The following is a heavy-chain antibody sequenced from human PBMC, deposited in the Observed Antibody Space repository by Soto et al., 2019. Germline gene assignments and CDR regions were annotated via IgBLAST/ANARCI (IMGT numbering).Heavy chain of an antibody. D-gene: IGHD6-13*01. Sequence: SETLSLTCTVSGGSISSSSYYWGWIRQPPGKGLEWIGSIYYSGSTYYNPSLKSRVTISVDTSKNKFSLKRSYVTAADTAVYYCARADAAGTGNYFDYWGQGTLVTVSS. V-gene: IGHV4-39*07. CDR2: IYYSGST. CDR1: GGSISSSSYY. J-gene: IGHJ4*02. CDR3: ARADAAGTGNYFDY.